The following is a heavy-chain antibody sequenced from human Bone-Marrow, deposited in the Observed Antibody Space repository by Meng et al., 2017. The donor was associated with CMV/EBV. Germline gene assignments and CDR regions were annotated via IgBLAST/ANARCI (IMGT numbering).Heavy chain of an antibody. J-gene: IGHJ6*02. CDR2: IRYDGSNK. Sequence: GESLKISCAASGFTFSSYGMHWVRQAPGKGLEWVAFIRYDGSNKYYADSVKGRFTISRDNSKNTLYLQMNSLRAEDTAVYYCAKGQSSSWSDYYYYYGMDGWGQGTTVTVSS. CDR1: GFTFSSYG. D-gene: IGHD6-13*01. CDR3: AKGQSSSWSDYYYYYGMDG. V-gene: IGHV3-30*02.